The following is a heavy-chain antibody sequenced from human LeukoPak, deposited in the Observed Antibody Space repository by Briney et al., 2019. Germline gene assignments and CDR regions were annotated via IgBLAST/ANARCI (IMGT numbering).Heavy chain of an antibody. V-gene: IGHV3-30*04. CDR1: GFTFSRYS. CDR2: ILHDGRNE. J-gene: IGHJ4*02. CDR3: AGEPRGSDCRFDY. Sequence: GGSLRLSCATSGFTFSRYSMHWVRQAPGKGLEWVAVILHDGRNEHYADSVQGRFTISRDNSKDILYLHINSPRTEDTAVYYCAGEPRGSDCRFDYWGQGTLVTVSS. D-gene: IGHD2-21*02.